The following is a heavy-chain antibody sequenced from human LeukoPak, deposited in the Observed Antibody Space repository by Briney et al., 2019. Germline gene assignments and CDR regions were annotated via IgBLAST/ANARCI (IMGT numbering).Heavy chain of an antibody. Sequence: AGGSLRLSCAASGFTFSSYSMNWVRQAPGKGLEWVSSISSSSSYIYYADSVKGRFTISRDNAKNSLYLQMNSLRAEDTAVYYCARGIVATSGEGYWGEGTLVTVSS. V-gene: IGHV3-21*01. CDR3: ARGIVATSGEGY. J-gene: IGHJ4*02. D-gene: IGHD5-12*01. CDR1: GFTFSSYS. CDR2: ISSSSSYI.